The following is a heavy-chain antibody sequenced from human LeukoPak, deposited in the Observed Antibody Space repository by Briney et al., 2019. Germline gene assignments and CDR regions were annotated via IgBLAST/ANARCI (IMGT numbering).Heavy chain of an antibody. CDR3: ARVSRWALNHNPHY. D-gene: IGHD1-14*01. CDR2: ISAYNGNT. CDR1: GYTFTSYG. J-gene: IGHJ4*02. V-gene: IGHV1-18*04. Sequence: GASVKVSCKASGYTFTSYGISWVRQAPGQGLEWMGWISAYNGNTNYAQKLQGRVTMTTDTSTSTAYMELRSLRSDDTAVYYCARVSRWALNHNPHYWGQGTLVTVSS.